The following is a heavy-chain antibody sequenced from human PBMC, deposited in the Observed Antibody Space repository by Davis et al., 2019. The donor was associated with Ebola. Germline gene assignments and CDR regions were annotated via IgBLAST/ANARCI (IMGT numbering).Heavy chain of an antibody. Sequence: MPSETLSLTCGVFGGSFSNYYWSWIRQPPGKGLEWIGEINHTGSTNYNPSLKSRVTISVDTSKNQFSLKLSSVTAADTAVYYCARQARLSLDYWGQGTLVTVSS. D-gene: IGHD6-19*01. J-gene: IGHJ4*02. CDR3: ARQARLSLDY. V-gene: IGHV4-34*01. CDR2: INHTGST. CDR1: GGSFSNYY.